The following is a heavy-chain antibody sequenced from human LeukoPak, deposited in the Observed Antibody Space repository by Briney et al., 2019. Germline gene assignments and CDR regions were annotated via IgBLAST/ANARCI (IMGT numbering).Heavy chain of an antibody. D-gene: IGHD2-21*02. CDR3: ARDGAYCGGDCYLNDY. J-gene: IGHJ4*02. CDR2: ISSSGSTI. CDR1: GFTFSDYY. V-gene: IGHV3-11*01. Sequence: GGSLRLSCAASGFTFSDYYMSWIRQAPGKGLEGGSYISSSGSTIYYADSVKGRFTISRDNAKNSLYLQMNSLRAEDTAVYYCARDGAYCGGDCYLNDYWGQGTLVTVSS.